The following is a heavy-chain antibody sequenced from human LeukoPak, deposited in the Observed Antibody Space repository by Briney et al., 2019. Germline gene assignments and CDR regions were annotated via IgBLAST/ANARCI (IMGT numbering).Heavy chain of an antibody. V-gene: IGHV4-30-2*01. CDR3: ARFSPRAMGNYLDF. CDR2: IYPRGST. CDR1: GGSISSGSYS. D-gene: IGHD7-27*01. Sequence: KPSETLSLTCAVSGGSISSGSYSWSWIRQPPGKGLEWIGYIYPRGSTYYNPSLKSRVILSLDKSANQFSLNLSSVTAADTAVYYCARFSPRAMGNYLDFWGRGTLVTVSS. J-gene: IGHJ4*02.